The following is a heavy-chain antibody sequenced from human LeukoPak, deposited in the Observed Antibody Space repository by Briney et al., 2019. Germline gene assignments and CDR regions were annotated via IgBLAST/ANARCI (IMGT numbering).Heavy chain of an antibody. Sequence: PGGSLRLSCAASGFTFSSYAMSWVRQAPGKGLEWVSAISGSGGSTYYADSVKGRFTISRDNAKNSLYLQMNSLRAEDTAVYYCARGNSGFVYWGQGTLVTVSS. CDR2: ISGSGGST. CDR1: GFTFSSYA. J-gene: IGHJ4*02. D-gene: IGHD3-10*01. CDR3: ARGNSGFVY. V-gene: IGHV3-23*01.